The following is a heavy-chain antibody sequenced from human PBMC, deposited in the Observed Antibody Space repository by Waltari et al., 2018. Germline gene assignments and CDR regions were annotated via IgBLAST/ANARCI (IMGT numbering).Heavy chain of an antibody. J-gene: IGHJ4*02. D-gene: IGHD2-8*01. CDR2: IYDSGST. CDR1: GGSLRGGTSS. CDR3: ARVQYADFSYHFDY. Sequence: QLQLQESGSGLVKPSETLSLTCVVSGGSLRGGTSSWNWIRQPPGKGLEWIGLIYDSGSTYYNPSLKSRLTMSVDMSKNQFSLKLTSATAADTGIYYCARVQYADFSYHFDYWGRGTLVTVSS. V-gene: IGHV4-30-2*01.